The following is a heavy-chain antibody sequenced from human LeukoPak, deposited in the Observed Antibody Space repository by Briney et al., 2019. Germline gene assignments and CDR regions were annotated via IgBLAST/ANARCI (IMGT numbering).Heavy chain of an antibody. V-gene: IGHV1-24*01. D-gene: IGHD5-18*01. Sequence: ASVKVSCQVSGYTLTELSMHWVRQAAGKGLEWMGGFDLVDGGTIYAQKFQGRVTMTVDTSTDTSYMDLSSLKSDDTAVYFWSAGRAYSLFDYWGQGTLVTVSS. CDR3: SAGRAYSLFDY. J-gene: IGHJ4*02. CDR1: GYTLTELS. CDR2: FDLVDGGT.